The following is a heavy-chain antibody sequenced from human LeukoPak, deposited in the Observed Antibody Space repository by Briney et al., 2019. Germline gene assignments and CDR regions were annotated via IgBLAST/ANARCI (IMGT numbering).Heavy chain of an antibody. V-gene: IGHV4-38-2*02. CDR3: ARESLQLRNYFDY. CDR1: GYSISSGYY. CDR2: IYHSGST. Sequence: SETLSLTCTVSGYSISSGYYWGWVRQPPGKGLEWIGSIYHSGSTYYNPCLKSRVTISVDTSKNQFSLQLSSVTAADTAVYYCARESLQLRNYFDYWGQGTLVTVSS. J-gene: IGHJ4*02. D-gene: IGHD1-7*01.